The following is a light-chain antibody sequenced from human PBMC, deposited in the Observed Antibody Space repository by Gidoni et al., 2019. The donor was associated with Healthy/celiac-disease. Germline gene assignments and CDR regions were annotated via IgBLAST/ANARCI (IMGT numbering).Light chain of an antibody. J-gene: IGKJ4*01. CDR1: QSISSY. V-gene: IGKV1-39*01. Sequence: DTQMTQSPSSLSASVGDRVTITCPASQSISSYLNWYQQQPGKAPKLLIYAASSLQSGVPSRFSGSGSGTDFALTISSLRPEDFATYYCQQSYSTPPLTFGGGTKVEIK. CDR3: QQSYSTPPLT. CDR2: AAS.